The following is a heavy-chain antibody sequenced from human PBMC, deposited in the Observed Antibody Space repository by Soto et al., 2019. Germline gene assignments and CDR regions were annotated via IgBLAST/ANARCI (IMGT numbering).Heavy chain of an antibody. Sequence: GASVKVSCKASGYTFTTYAMHWVRQAPEQGLEWMGWINPVIDNPIYAQKFQGRVTISAETSTSTVYMELSSLRSDDTAVYYCARGIAAGTDYWGQGTLVTVSS. CDR3: ARGIAAGTDY. CDR2: INPVIDNP. CDR1: GYTFTTYA. J-gene: IGHJ4*02. D-gene: IGHD6-13*01. V-gene: IGHV1-3*01.